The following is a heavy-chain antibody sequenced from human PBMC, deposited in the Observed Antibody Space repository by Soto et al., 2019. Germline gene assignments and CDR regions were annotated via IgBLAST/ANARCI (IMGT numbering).Heavy chain of an antibody. D-gene: IGHD4-17*01. J-gene: IGHJ4*02. V-gene: IGHV3-15*01. CDR1: GLTFSDAY. CDR2: IKTKTDGGAT. CDR3: TTDRPSRLRKPRV. Sequence: EGQLVESGGGLVKPGGSLKLSCEGSGLTFSDAYMSWVRQAPGKGLEWVGRIKTKTDGGATEYAAPVKGRFNISRDDSKNTLYVEMNSLKTEDTAVYYGTTDRPSRLRKPRVWGQGTLVTVSS.